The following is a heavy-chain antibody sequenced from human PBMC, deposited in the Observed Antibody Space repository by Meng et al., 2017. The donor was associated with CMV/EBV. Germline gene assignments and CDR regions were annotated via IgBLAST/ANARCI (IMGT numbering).Heavy chain of an antibody. CDR2: IYSGGST. V-gene: IGHV3-53*01. Sequence: SCPAPGFTVSSTSMSWVRQAPGKGLEWVSVIYSGGSTYYADSVKGRFTISRDNSKNTLYLQMNSLRAEDTAVYYCARDRAASYYFDYWGQGTLVTVSS. J-gene: IGHJ4*02. D-gene: IGHD6-13*01. CDR3: ARDRAASYYFDY. CDR1: GFTVSSTS.